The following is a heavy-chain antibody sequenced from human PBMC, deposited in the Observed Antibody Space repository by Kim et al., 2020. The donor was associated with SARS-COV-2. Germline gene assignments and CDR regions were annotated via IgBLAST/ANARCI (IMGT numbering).Heavy chain of an antibody. V-gene: IGHV1-2*04. D-gene: IGHD4-17*01. Sequence: ASVKVSCKASGYTFTGYYMHWVRQAPGQGLEWMGWINPNSGGTNYAQKFQGWVTMTRDTSISTAYMELSRLGSDDTAVYYCAREWLLPPNIYTVTTGRHRYYYYGMDVWGQGTTVTVSS. CDR2: INPNSGGT. CDR3: AREWLLPPNIYTVTTGRHRYYYYGMDV. CDR1: GYTFTGYY. J-gene: IGHJ6*02.